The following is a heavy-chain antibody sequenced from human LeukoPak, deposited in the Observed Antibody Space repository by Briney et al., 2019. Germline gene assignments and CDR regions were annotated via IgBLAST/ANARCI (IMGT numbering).Heavy chain of an antibody. CDR2: INPNSGGT. Sequence: ASVKVSCKASGYTFTGYYMHWVRQAPGQGLEWMGWINPNSGGTNYAQKFQGRVTMTRDTSISTAYMELRSLRSDDTAVYYCARDASGWPFDYWGQGTLVTVSS. CDR3: ARDASGWPFDY. CDR1: GYTFTGYY. D-gene: IGHD6-19*01. J-gene: IGHJ4*02. V-gene: IGHV1-2*02.